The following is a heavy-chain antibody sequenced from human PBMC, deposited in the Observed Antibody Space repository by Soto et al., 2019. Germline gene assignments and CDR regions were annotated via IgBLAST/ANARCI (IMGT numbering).Heavy chain of an antibody. CDR1: GFALSSFD. J-gene: IGHJ4*02. Sequence: QVQLAESGGGVVQSGRSLRLSCAASGFALSSFDMHSVRQAPGKGLEWVAVIWYDGSNEYYADSVKGRFTNSGDNSKNTLYLQMNSLRVEDTAVYYCARDALVRGVHPPDYWGQGTLVTVSS. CDR2: IWYDGSNE. CDR3: ARDALVRGVHPPDY. V-gene: IGHV3-33*01. D-gene: IGHD3-10*01.